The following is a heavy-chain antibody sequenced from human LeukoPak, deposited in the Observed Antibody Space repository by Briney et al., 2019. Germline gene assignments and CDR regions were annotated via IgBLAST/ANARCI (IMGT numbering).Heavy chain of an antibody. CDR3: ARAGYSGRYDY. Sequence: GGSLRLSCATSGFTFTTFWMHWVRQAPGKGLVWVSRINHDGSSTSYADSVKGRFTISRDNAKNTLYLQMNSLRAEDTAVYYCARAGYSGRYDYWGQGTLVTVSS. V-gene: IGHV3-74*01. D-gene: IGHD1-26*01. J-gene: IGHJ4*02. CDR2: INHDGSST. CDR1: GFTFTTFW.